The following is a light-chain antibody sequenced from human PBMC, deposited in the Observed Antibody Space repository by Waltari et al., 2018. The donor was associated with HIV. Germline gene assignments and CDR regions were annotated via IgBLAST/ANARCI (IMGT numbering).Light chain of an antibody. Sequence: SYDLTQPPSVSVSPGQTARITCSGDALPTQYAYWYQQKPGQAPVLGIYKDSERPSGIPGRFSGSSSGTTVTLTISGVQAEDEADYYCQSADSSGTYVVFGGGTKLTVL. V-gene: IGLV3-25*03. J-gene: IGLJ2*01. CDR3: QSADSSGTYVV. CDR1: ALPTQY. CDR2: KDS.